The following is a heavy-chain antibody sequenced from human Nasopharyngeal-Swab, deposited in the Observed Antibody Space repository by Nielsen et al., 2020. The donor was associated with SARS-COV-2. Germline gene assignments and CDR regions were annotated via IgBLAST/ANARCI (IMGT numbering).Heavy chain of an antibody. Sequence: GESLKISCAASGFTFSSYAMHWVRQAPGKGLEWVTVISYDGSNKYSADSVKGRFTISRDNSRSTLYLQMNSLRAEDTAVYYCARGRSWEMWDAFDIWGPGTMVTVSS. CDR2: ISYDGSNK. J-gene: IGHJ3*02. D-gene: IGHD1-26*01. CDR3: ARGRSWEMWDAFDI. CDR1: GFTFSSYA. V-gene: IGHV3-30*04.